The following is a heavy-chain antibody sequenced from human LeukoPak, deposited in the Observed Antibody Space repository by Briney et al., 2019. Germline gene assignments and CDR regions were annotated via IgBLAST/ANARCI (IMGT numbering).Heavy chain of an antibody. J-gene: IGHJ3*02. CDR3: ARGRPRSLIVGTTRRSRAFDI. CDR2: INHSGST. V-gene: IGHV4-34*01. Sequence: SETPSLTCAVYGGSFSRYYWSWIRQPPGKGLEWIGEINHSGSTNYNPSLKSRVTISLDTSKSQFSLKLNSVTAADTAVFYCARGRPRSLIVGTTRRSRAFDIWGQGTMVTVSS. D-gene: IGHD1-26*01. CDR1: GGSFSRYY.